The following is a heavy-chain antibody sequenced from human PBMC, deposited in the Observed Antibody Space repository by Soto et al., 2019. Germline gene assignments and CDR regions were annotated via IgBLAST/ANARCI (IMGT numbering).Heavy chain of an antibody. D-gene: IGHD4-17*01. CDR2: ISGSGGST. V-gene: IGHV3-23*01. CDR1: GVSVRIYA. J-gene: IGHJ3*02. Sequence: HWCSLKLCCAASGVSVRIYAMSGVRQAPGKGLEWVSAISGSGGSTYYADSVKGRFTISRDNSKNTLYLQMNSLRAEDTAIYYCAKDLVLRWSKPSAAFDIWAQGPMVTV. CDR3: AKDLVLRWSKPSAAFDI.